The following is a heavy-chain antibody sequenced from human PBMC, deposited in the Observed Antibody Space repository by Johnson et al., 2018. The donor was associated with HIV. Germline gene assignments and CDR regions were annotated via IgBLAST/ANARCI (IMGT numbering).Heavy chain of an antibody. J-gene: IGHJ3*02. CDR1: GFTFSSYG. CDR3: ARESGFEWELLGGMHWAFDI. D-gene: IGHD1-26*01. CDR2: IWCDGSNK. Sequence: QVQLVESGGGVVQPGRSLRLSCAASGFTFSSYGMHWVRQAPGKGLEWVAVIWCDGSNKYYADSVQGRFTISRDNSKNTLYLQMNSLRSEDSAVYYCARESGFEWELLGGMHWAFDIWGQGTMVTVSS. V-gene: IGHV3-30*19.